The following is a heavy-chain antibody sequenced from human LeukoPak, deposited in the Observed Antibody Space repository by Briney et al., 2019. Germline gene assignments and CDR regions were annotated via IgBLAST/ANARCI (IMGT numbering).Heavy chain of an antibody. D-gene: IGHD6-19*01. J-gene: IGHJ6*02. CDR2: ISYDGSNK. CDR3: AKLGSSGWYHYYYYGMDV. CDR1: GFTFSSYG. Sequence: GGSLRLSCAASGFTFSSYGMHWVRQAPGKGLEWVAVISYDGSNKYYADSVKGRFTISRDNSKNTLHLQMNSLRAEDTAVYYCAKLGSSGWYHYYYYGMDVWGQGTTVTVSS. V-gene: IGHV3-30*18.